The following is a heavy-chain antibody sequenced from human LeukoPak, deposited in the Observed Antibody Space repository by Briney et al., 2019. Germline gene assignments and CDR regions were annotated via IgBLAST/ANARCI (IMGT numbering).Heavy chain of an antibody. Sequence: SQTLSLTCTVSGGSISSGDYYWSWIRQPPGKGLEWIGYIYYSGSTFYNPSLKSRITISIDTSKNQFSLKLSSVTAADTVVYYCAREPTTNDYWGQGTLVTVSS. V-gene: IGHV4-30-4*01. CDR3: AREPTTNDY. D-gene: IGHD4-17*01. CDR1: GGSISSGDYY. J-gene: IGHJ4*02. CDR2: IYYSGST.